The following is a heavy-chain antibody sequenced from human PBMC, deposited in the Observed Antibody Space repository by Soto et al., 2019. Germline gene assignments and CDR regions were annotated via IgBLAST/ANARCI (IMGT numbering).Heavy chain of an antibody. CDR1: GGSISSYY. V-gene: IGHV4-59*08. D-gene: IGHD3-10*01. J-gene: IGHJ3*02. Sequence: QVQLQESGPGLVKPSETLSLTCTVSGGSISSYYWSWIRQPPGKGLEWIGYIYYSGSTNYNPSLKQRVTISVATSKNQFALKLSSVTAADTAVYYCARRYGGAFDIWGQGTMVTVSS. CDR2: IYYSGST. CDR3: ARRYGGAFDI.